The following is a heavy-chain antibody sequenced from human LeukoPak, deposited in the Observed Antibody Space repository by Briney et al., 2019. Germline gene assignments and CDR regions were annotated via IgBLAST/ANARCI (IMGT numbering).Heavy chain of an antibody. V-gene: IGHV3-48*01. CDR2: ISSSSSTI. CDR3: APDGYSYFDY. D-gene: IGHD3-16*01. J-gene: IGHJ4*02. Sequence: GGSLRLSCAASGFAFSSYSMNWVRQDPGKGLEWVSYISSSSSTIYYADSVKGRFTISRDNAKNSLYLQMNSLRAEDTAVYYCAPDGYSYFDYWGQGTLVTVSS. CDR1: GFAFSSYS.